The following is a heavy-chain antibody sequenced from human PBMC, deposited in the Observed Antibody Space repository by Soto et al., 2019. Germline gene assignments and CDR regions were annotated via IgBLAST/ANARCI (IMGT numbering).Heavy chain of an antibody. J-gene: IGHJ4*02. CDR3: ARHHYHDSGGYLDY. Sequence: QVQLVESGGGVVQPGRSLRVSCAASGFIFSNYGMHWVRQAPGKGLEWVAVIWYDGSNKYYADSVKGRITISRDNSKNTLYLQMNSLRAEDTAVYYCARHHYHDSGGYLDYWGQGTLVTVSS. V-gene: IGHV3-33*01. D-gene: IGHD3-22*01. CDR1: GFIFSNYG. CDR2: IWYDGSNK.